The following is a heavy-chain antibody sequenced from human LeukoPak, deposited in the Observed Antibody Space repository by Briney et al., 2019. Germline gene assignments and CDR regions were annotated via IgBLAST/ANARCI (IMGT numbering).Heavy chain of an antibody. CDR2: LYSGGST. Sequence: PGGSLRLSCAASGFTVSSNYMTWVGQAPGKGLEWVSVLYSGGSTYYADSVKGRFTISRDNSKNTLYLQMNSLRAEDTAVYYCTREKERHFDSWGQETLVTVSS. V-gene: IGHV3-66*02. CDR3: TREKERHFDS. J-gene: IGHJ4*02. CDR1: GFTVSSNY. D-gene: IGHD5-24*01.